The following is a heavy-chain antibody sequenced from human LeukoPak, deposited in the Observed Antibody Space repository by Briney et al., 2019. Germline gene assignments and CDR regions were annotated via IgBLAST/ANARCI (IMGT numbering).Heavy chain of an antibody. CDR3: AREEVYYYDSSGYSNAFDI. J-gene: IGHJ3*02. V-gene: IGHV4-59*01. D-gene: IGHD3-22*01. CDR2: IYYSGST. CDR1: GGSISSYY. Sequence: SETPSLTCTVSGGSISSYYWSWIRQPPGKGLEWIGYIYYSGSTNYNPSLKSRVTISVDTSKNQFSLKLSSVTAADTAVYYCAREEVYYYDSSGYSNAFDIWGQGTMVTVSS.